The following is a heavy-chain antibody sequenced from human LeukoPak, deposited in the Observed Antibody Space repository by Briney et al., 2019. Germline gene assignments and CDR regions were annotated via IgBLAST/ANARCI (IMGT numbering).Heavy chain of an antibody. CDR3: ARGMSGYYGMDV. Sequence: GGSLRLSCAASGFTFSSYAMSWVRQAPGKGLEWVSAISGSGGSTYYADSVKGRFTISRDNSKNTLYLQMNSLRAEDTAVYYCARGMSGYYGMDVWGQGTTVTVSS. J-gene: IGHJ6*02. CDR1: GFTFSSYA. CDR2: ISGSGGST. V-gene: IGHV3-23*01.